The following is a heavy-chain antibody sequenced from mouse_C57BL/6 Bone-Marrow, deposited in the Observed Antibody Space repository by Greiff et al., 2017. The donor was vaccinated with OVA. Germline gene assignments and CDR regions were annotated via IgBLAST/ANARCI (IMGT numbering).Heavy chain of an antibody. V-gene: IGHV2-3*01. CDR3: AKGGMVTTAMDY. CDR2: IWGDGST. Sequence: VKLVESGPGLVAPSQSLSITCTVSGFSLTSYGVSWVSQPPGKGLEWLGVIWGDGSTNYHSDLISRLSISKDNSKSQFFLKLNSLQTDDTATYYCAKGGMVTTAMDYWGQGTSVTVSS. D-gene: IGHD2-1*01. CDR1: GFSLTSYG. J-gene: IGHJ4*01.